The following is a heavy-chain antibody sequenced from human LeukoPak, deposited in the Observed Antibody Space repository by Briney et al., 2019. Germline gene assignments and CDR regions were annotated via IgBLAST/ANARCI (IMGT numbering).Heavy chain of an antibody. D-gene: IGHD5-24*01. CDR3: ARANRDRGYYYYYMDV. J-gene: IGHJ6*03. CDR1: GGSISSSSYY. CDR2: IYYSGST. V-gene: IGHV4-39*07. Sequence: SETLSLTCTVSGGSISSSSYYWGWIRQPPGKGLEWTGSIYYSGSTYYNPSLKSRVTISVDTSKNQFSLKLSSVTAADTAVYYCARANRDRGYYYYYMDVWGKGTTVTVSS.